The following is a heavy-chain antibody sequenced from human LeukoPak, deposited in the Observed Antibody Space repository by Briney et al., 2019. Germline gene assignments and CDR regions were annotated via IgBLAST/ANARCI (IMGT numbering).Heavy chain of an antibody. V-gene: IGHV3-33*01. J-gene: IGHJ4*02. CDR2: IWYDGSNK. CDR3: ARGTAVAGGAY. CDR1: GFTFSSYG. D-gene: IGHD6-19*01. Sequence: PGRSLRLSCAASGFTFSSYGMHWVRQAPGKGLEWVAVIWYDGSNKYYADSVKGRFTISRDNSKNTLYLQMNSLRAEDTAVYYCARGTAVAGGAYWGQGTLVTVSS.